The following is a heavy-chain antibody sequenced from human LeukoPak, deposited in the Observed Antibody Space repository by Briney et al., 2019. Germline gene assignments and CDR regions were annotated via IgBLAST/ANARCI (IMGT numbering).Heavy chain of an antibody. V-gene: IGHV1-2*02. CDR3: TREGIAARPRGKNDY. CDR1: GYTFNGYC. J-gene: IGHJ4*02. CDR2: INPNSGAT. Sequence: ASVKVSCKGSGYTFNGYCMHWVRQAPGQGFEWMGWINPNSGATNYAQKFQGRVTLTRDSSISSGYMELSSLTSDDTAIYYCTREGIAARPRGKNDYWGQGTLVTVSS. D-gene: IGHD6-6*01.